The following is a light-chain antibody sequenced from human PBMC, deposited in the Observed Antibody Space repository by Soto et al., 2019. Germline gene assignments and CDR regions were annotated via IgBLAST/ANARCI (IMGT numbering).Light chain of an antibody. Sequence: QSVLTQPPSVSGAPGQRVTISCTGSSSNIGAGCDVHWYRQLPGTAPKLLIYANNNRPAGVPDRFSASKSGTSASLAITGLQAEDEADYYCQSYDISLSGYVFATGTKVTVL. V-gene: IGLV1-40*01. CDR1: SSNIGAGCD. J-gene: IGLJ1*01. CDR3: QSYDISLSGYV. CDR2: ANN.